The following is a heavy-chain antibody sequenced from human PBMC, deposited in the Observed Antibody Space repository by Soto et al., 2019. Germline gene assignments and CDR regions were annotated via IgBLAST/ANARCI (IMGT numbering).Heavy chain of an antibody. CDR1: GLSLRTTGVG. CDR3: VRSRCGGDCLEIYSSHAYNGLDV. D-gene: IGHD2-21*02. CDR2: LYWDDDK. Sequence: QVTLKESGPTLVKPTQTLTLTCTVSGLSLRTTGVGVGWVRQPPGKALEWLAPLYWDDDKRYSPSLWSRLPSAKENSTKQVVPTLTNIDTVDTATYYCVRSRCGGDCLEIYSSHAYNGLDVWGQGTTVTVSS. V-gene: IGHV2-5*02. J-gene: IGHJ6*02.